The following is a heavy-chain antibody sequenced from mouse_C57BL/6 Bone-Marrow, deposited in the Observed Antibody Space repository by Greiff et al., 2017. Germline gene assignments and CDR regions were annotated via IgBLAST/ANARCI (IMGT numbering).Heavy chain of an antibody. D-gene: IGHD2-2*01. CDR1: GYAFTNYL. J-gene: IGHJ4*01. CDR2: INPGSGGT. CDR3: ARRGYADY. Sequence: VQLQQSGAELVRPGPSVKVSCKASGYAFTNYLIEWVKQRPGQGLEWIGVINPGSGGTNYNEKCKGKATLTADKSSSTAYMQLSSLTSEDSAVYFCARRGYADYWGQGTSVTVSS. V-gene: IGHV1-54*01.